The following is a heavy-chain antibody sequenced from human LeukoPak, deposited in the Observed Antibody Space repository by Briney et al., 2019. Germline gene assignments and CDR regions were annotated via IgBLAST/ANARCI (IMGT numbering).Heavy chain of an antibody. Sequence: GGSLRLSCAASGFTFSNYTMHWVRQAPGKGLEFVSAITTNGGTTYYANSVKGRFTISRDNSKNTLYLHMGSLRAEDMAVYYCASRYVLLDYWGLGTLVTDSS. D-gene: IGHD1-14*01. V-gene: IGHV3-64*01. CDR3: ASRYVLLDY. CDR1: GFTFSNYT. CDR2: ITTNGGTT. J-gene: IGHJ4*02.